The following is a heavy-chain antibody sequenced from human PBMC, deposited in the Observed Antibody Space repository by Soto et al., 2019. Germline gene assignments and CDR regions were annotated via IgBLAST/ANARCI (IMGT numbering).Heavy chain of an antibody. J-gene: IGHJ3*02. CDR1: GASTAISSYY. Sequence: PSETLSLTCTVSGASTAISSYYWAWIRQPPGKGLEWIGSIYYSGSTYYNPSLKSRVTISVDTSKNQFSLRLSSVTAADTAVYYCARRPHRAFDIWGQGTMVTVSS. CDR3: ARRPHRAFDI. CDR2: IYYSGST. V-gene: IGHV4-39*01.